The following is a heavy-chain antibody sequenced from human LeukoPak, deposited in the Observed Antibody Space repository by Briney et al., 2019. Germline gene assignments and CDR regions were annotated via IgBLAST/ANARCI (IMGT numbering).Heavy chain of an antibody. CDR3: ARLRYCNGGSCFYFDY. CDR2: VYYSGST. Sequence: PSETLSLTCSVSGGSISSTSYYWGWIRQPPGKGLEWIGSVYYSGSTYYNPSFKSRVTISKDTSKNQVSLKLNSVTAADTAVYYCARLRYCNGGSCFYFDYWGQGTLVTVSS. V-gene: IGHV4-39*01. D-gene: IGHD2-15*01. CDR1: GGSISSTSYY. J-gene: IGHJ4*02.